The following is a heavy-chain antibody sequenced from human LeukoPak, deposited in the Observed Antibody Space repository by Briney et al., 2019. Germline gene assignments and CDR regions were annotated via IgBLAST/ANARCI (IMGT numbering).Heavy chain of an antibody. Sequence: SETLSLTCTVSGGSISSGSYYWSWIRQPAGKGLEWIGRIYTSGSTNYNPSLKSRVTISVDTSKNQFSLKLSSVTAADTAVYYCARSSDSSGYYHHTFDYWGQGTLVTVSS. CDR2: IYTSGST. CDR3: ARSSDSSGYYHHTFDY. CDR1: GGSISSGSYY. J-gene: IGHJ4*02. V-gene: IGHV4-61*02. D-gene: IGHD3-22*01.